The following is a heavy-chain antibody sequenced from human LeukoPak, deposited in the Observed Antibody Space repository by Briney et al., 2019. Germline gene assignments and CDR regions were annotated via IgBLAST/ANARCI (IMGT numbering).Heavy chain of an antibody. D-gene: IGHD3-22*01. CDR1: GYSFTNYW. CDR3: ARSDSNEFFDY. J-gene: IGHJ4*02. Sequence: GESLKISCKGSGYSFTNYWIGWVRQMLGKGLEWMGIIYPGDSDTRYSPSFQGQVTISADKSINTAYLQWSSLKASDTAMYYCARSDSNEFFDYWGQGTLVTVSS. CDR2: IYPGDSDT. V-gene: IGHV5-51*01.